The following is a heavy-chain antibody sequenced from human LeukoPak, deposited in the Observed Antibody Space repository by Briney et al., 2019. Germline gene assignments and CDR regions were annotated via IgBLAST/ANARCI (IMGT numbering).Heavy chain of an antibody. J-gene: IGHJ4*02. CDR1: GFTFSSYA. V-gene: IGHV3-23*01. D-gene: IGHD6-19*01. CDR2: ISGSGGST. Sequence: GGSLRLSCAASGFTFSSYAMSWVRQAPGKGLEWVSAISGSGGSTYYADSVKGRFTISRDNFKNTLYLQMNSLRAEDTAVYYCAKDPGEYSSGWYNWGQGTLVTVSS. CDR3: AKDPGEYSSGWYN.